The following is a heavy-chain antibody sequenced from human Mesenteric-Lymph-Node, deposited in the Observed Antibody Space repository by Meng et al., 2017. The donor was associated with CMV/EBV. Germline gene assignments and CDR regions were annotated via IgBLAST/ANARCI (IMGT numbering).Heavy chain of an antibody. CDR2: IYAYNGNT. V-gene: IGHV1-18*01. Sequence: ASVKVSCKASGYTFTSYGISWVRQAPGQGLEWMGWIYAYNGNTNYAQKLQGRVTMTTDTSTNTAYMELGSLRSDDTAVYYCSSDRVGRGAANAYLYGMDVWGQGTTVTVSS. CDR1: GYTFTSYG. J-gene: IGHJ6*02. D-gene: IGHD1-26*01. CDR3: SSDRVGRGAANAYLYGMDV.